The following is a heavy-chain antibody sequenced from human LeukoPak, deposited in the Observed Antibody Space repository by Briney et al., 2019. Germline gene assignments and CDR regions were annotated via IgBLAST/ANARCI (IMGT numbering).Heavy chain of an antibody. CDR2: IWYDGSNK. D-gene: IGHD1-26*01. J-gene: IGHJ4*02. Sequence: PGRSLRLSCAASGFTFSSFGMHWVRQAPGKGLEWVAVIWYDGSNKYYADSVKGRFTISRDNSKNTLYLQMNSLRAEDTAVYYCAKLGDSGSFDYWGQGTLVTVSS. CDR3: AKLGDSGSFDY. V-gene: IGHV3-33*06. CDR1: GFTFSSFG.